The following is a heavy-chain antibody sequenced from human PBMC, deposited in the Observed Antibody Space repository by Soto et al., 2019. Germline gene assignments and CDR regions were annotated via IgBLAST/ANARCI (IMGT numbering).Heavy chain of an antibody. J-gene: IGHJ6*03. V-gene: IGHV1-8*01. CDR1: GYTFTSYD. D-gene: IGHD2-2*01. Sequence: GASVKVSCKASGYTFTSYDINWVRQATGQGFVWLCWMNLKIGNTVYAQKFQGRVTLTRNTSLSTAYMELSSLRSEDTAVFFCARPAAMGAYYYYYYMDVWGKGTTVTVSS. CDR2: MNLKIGNT. CDR3: ARPAAMGAYYYYYYMDV.